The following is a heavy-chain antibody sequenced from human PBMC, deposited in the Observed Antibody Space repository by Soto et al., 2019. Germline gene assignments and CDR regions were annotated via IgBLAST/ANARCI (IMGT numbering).Heavy chain of an antibody. CDR3: ARRMAVAGTFDY. D-gene: IGHD6-19*01. J-gene: IGHJ4*02. V-gene: IGHV2-5*02. CDR1: GFSLSTSGVG. Sequence: QITLKESGPALVKPTQTLTLTCTFSGFSLSTSGVGVGWIRQPPGKALEWLALIYWDDGKRYSPSLKSRLTTTKDTSKNQVVLTMTNMEPVDTATYYCARRMAVAGTFDYWGQGTLVTVSS. CDR2: IYWDDGK.